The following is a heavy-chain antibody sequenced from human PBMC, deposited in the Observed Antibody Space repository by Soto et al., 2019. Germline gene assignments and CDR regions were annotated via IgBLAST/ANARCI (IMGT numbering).Heavy chain of an antibody. J-gene: IGHJ6*02. D-gene: IGHD5-18*01. CDR1: GGTFSSYA. V-gene: IGHV1-69*13. Sequence: AASVKVSCKASGGTFSSYAISWVRQAPGQGLEWMGGIIPIFGTANYAQKFQGRVTITADESTSTAYMELSSLRSEDTAVYYCAREGYSYGTIMNYYYYYGMDAWGQGTTVTVSS. CDR2: IIPIFGTA. CDR3: AREGYSYGTIMNYYYYYGMDA.